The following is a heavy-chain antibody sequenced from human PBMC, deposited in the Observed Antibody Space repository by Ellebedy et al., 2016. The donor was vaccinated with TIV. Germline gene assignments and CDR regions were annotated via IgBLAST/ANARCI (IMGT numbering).Heavy chain of an antibody. CDR1: GFIFSSYN. CDR3: AKDVHDESGYSTYFDH. D-gene: IGHD4-23*01. J-gene: IGHJ1*01. CDR2: IGDSGTNT. V-gene: IGHV3-23*01. Sequence: GGSLRLXXAASGFIFSSYNMNWVRQAPGKGLEWVSIIGDSGTNTHYADSVKGRFTISRDNSENTLSLQMNSLRGEDTAIYYCAKDVHDESGYSTYFDHWGQGTLVTVSS.